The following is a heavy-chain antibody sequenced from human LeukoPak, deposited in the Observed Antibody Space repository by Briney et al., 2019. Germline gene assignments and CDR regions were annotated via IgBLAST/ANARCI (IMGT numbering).Heavy chain of an antibody. Sequence: GSLRLSCAASGFTFSNTWMNWVRQAPGKGLEWIGYIYNTGRTNYNPSLESRVTIAVDTSKNQFSLKLSSVTAADTAVYYCARDRYAVGHNCFDPWGQGTLVTVSS. D-gene: IGHD2-2*01. V-gene: IGHV4-59*01. CDR3: ARDRYAVGHNCFDP. CDR2: IYNTGRT. CDR1: GFTFSNTW. J-gene: IGHJ5*02.